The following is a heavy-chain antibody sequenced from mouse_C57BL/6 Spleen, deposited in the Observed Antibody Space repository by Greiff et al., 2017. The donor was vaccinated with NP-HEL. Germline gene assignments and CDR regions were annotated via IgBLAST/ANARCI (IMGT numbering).Heavy chain of an antibody. V-gene: IGHV5-17*01. Sequence: VNVVESGGGLVKPGGSLKLSCAASGFTFSDYGMHWVRQAPEKGLEWVAYISSGSSTIYYADTVKGRFTISRDNAKNTLFLQMTSLRSEDKAMYYCERVRDYYGSSYFDYWGQGTTLTVSS. D-gene: IGHD1-1*01. CDR1: GFTFSDYG. J-gene: IGHJ2*01. CDR3: ERVRDYYGSSYFDY. CDR2: ISSGSSTI.